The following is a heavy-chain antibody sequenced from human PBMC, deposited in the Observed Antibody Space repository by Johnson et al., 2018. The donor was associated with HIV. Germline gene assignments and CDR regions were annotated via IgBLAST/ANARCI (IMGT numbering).Heavy chain of an antibody. CDR3: ARERQILEWLPAHRAFDL. Sequence: QVQLVESGGGLVQPGGSLRLSCAASGFSFSYYAMHWVRQAPGKGLEWVAVISYDGSNKYYGDSVKGRFTISRDTSKNTLSLQMNSLRGEDTAVYYCARERQILEWLPAHRAFDLWGQGTLVTVSS. CDR1: GFSFSYYA. J-gene: IGHJ3*01. V-gene: IGHV3-30*04. D-gene: IGHD3-3*01. CDR2: ISYDGSNK.